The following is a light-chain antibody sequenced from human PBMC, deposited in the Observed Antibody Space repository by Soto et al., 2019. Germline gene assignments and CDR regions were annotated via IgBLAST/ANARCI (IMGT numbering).Light chain of an antibody. V-gene: IGLV2-14*01. J-gene: IGLJ2*01. CDR1: SSDVGGYNY. Sequence: QSVLTQPASVSGSPGQSITISCTGTSSDVGGYNYVSWYQQHPGKAPKLMIYDVSNRPSGVSNRFSGSKSGNTASLTISGLQYEDEADYYCSSYTSSSTLGVFGGGTKVTVL. CDR3: SSYTSSSTLGV. CDR2: DVS.